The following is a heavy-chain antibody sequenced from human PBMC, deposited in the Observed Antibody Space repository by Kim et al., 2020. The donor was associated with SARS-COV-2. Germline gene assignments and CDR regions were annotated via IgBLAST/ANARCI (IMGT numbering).Heavy chain of an antibody. CDR2: IIPIFGTV. CDR1: GGSLNRYA. V-gene: IGHV1-69*13. J-gene: IGHJ4*02. Sequence: SVKVSCKAAGGSLNRYAINWVRQAPGQGLIWMGSIIPIFGTVNYAQMFQGRVSITADGSMTTAYLELNSLTSEDTAVYYCARGSIATLTTEGHLDHWGQGVVVTVSS. CDR3: ARGSIATLTTEGHLDH. D-gene: IGHD1-1*01.